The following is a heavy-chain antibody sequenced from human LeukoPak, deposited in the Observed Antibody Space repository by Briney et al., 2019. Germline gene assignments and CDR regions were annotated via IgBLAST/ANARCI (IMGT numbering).Heavy chain of an antibody. Sequence: SEILSLTCAVYGGSFSGYYWSWIRQPPGKGLEWIGEINHSGSTNYNPSLKSRVTISVDTSKNQFSLKLSSVTAADTAVYYCARGRRTTVVTPVDYWGQGTLVTVSS. J-gene: IGHJ4*02. D-gene: IGHD4-23*01. CDR2: INHSGST. CDR1: GGSFSGYY. CDR3: ARGRRTTVVTPVDY. V-gene: IGHV4-34*01.